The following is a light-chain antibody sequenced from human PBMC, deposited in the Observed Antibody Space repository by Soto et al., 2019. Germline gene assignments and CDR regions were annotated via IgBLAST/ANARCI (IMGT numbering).Light chain of an antibody. CDR3: ASYTTISTYV. CDR1: SSDVGAYNY. J-gene: IGLJ1*01. CDR2: DVT. V-gene: IGLV2-14*01. Sequence: QSVLTQPASVSGPPGQSITISCTGTSSDVGAYNYVSLYQHHPGKAPRLVIYDVTNRPSGISDRFSGSKSGNTASLTISGLLAEDEADYYCASYTTISTYVFGTGTKVTVL.